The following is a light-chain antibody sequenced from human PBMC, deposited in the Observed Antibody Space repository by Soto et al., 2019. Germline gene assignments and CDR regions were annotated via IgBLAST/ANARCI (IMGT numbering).Light chain of an antibody. CDR3: QSSGSGLSGPDYV. J-gene: IGLJ1*01. CDR2: GNN. Sequence: QSVLTQPPSVSGAPGQRVTIPCTGSSSNIGAGYDVHWYQQLPGTAPKLLVYGNNYRPSGVPDRFSGSKSGTSASLAITGLQAEDEADYYCQSSGSGLSGPDYVFGTGTKLTVL. V-gene: IGLV1-40*01. CDR1: SSNIGAGYD.